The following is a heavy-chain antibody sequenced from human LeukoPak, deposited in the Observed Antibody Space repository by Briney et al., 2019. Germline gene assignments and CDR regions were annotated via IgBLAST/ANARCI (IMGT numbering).Heavy chain of an antibody. J-gene: IGHJ6*03. CDR3: AKDRCSNGIGCYYYYMEV. CDR2: IQYDRTNE. D-gene: IGHD2-8*01. CDR1: AFTLSSYG. Sequence: GGSLGLSCAASAFTLSSYGMHWVRQAPGKGLEWVAYIQYDRTNEQYAHSVKGRFRISRDNSNNILYLQMNSLRTEDTAVYYCAKDRCSNGIGCYYYYMEVWGKGTTVTISS. V-gene: IGHV3-30*02.